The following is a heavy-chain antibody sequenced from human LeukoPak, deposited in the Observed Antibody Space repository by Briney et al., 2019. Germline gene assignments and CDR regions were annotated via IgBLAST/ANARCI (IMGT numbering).Heavy chain of an antibody. Sequence: GASVKVSCKASGYTFTNYGISWVRQAPGQGLEWMAWISANNGETRYAQKFQGRVILTTDTPTTTAYVELRNLRSDDTAVYYCARDACVSCGGDCCHDPWGQGTLVTVSS. V-gene: IGHV1-18*01. J-gene: IGHJ5*02. CDR1: GYTFTNYG. CDR3: ARDACVSCGGDCCHDP. CDR2: ISANNGET. D-gene: IGHD2-21*02.